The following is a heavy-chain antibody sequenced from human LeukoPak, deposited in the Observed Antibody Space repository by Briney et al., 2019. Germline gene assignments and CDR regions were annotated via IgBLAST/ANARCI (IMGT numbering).Heavy chain of an antibody. J-gene: IGHJ4*02. CDR2: ISSSSSYI. Sequence: GGSLRLSCAASGFTFSSYSMNWVRQAPGKGLEWVSSISSSSSYIYYADSVKGRFTISRDNAKNSLYLQMNSLRAEDTALYYCARNLGYCSSTSCATFDYWGQGTLVTVSS. V-gene: IGHV3-21*04. CDR3: ARNLGYCSSTSCATFDY. CDR1: GFTFSSYS. D-gene: IGHD2-2*01.